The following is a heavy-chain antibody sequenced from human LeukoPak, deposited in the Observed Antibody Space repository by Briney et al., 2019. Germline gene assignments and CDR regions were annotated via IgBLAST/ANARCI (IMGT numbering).Heavy chain of an antibody. CDR1: GYTFTGYY. CDR3: AREQAGYYDSSGYDY. CDR2: MNPNSGNT. V-gene: IGHV1-8*02. Sequence: GASVKVSXKASGYTFTGYYMHWVRQAPGQGLEWMGWMNPNSGNTGYAQKFQGRVTMTRNTSISTAYMELSSLRSEDTAVYYCAREQAGYYDSSGYDYWGQGTLVTVSS. D-gene: IGHD3-22*01. J-gene: IGHJ4*02.